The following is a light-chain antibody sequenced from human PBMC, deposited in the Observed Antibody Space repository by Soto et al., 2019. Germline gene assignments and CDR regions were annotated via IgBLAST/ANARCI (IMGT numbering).Light chain of an antibody. Sequence: EIVMTQSPATLSVSPGDRATLSCRASQSVSNNLAWYQQKPGQALRLLVYLASTRATGIPARFSGSGSGTEFTLTISSLQSEDFEIYYCQQYNNWPPTTVGQGTRLEIK. CDR3: QQYNNWPPTT. CDR1: QSVSNN. CDR2: LAS. J-gene: IGKJ5*01. V-gene: IGKV3D-15*01.